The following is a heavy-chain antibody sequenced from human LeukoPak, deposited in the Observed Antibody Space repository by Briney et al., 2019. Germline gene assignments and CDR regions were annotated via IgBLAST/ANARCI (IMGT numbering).Heavy chain of an antibody. CDR1: GFTFSSYW. V-gene: IGHV3-7*01. CDR2: IKQDGSEK. D-gene: IGHD3-3*01. Sequence: QTGGSLRLSCAASGFTFSSYWMSWVRQAPGKGLEWVANIKQDGSEKYYVDSVKGRFTISRDNAKNSLYLQMNSLRAEDTAVYYCARVGYDFWSGYLFDYWGQGTLATVSS. J-gene: IGHJ4*02. CDR3: ARVGYDFWSGYLFDY.